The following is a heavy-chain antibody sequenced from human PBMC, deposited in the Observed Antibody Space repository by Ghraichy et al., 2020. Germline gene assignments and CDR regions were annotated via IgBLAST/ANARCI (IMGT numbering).Heavy chain of an antibody. CDR1: GGTFSSYT. V-gene: IGHV1-69*04. D-gene: IGHD5-12*01. J-gene: IGHJ4*02. CDR2: VIPILGIA. CDR3: ARDLGYSGYDHLGFDY. Sequence: SVKVSCKASGGTFSSYTISWVRQAPGQGLEWMGRVIPILGIANYAQKFQGRVTITADKSTSTAYMELSSLRSEDTAVYYCARDLGYSGYDHLGFDYWGQGTLVTVSS.